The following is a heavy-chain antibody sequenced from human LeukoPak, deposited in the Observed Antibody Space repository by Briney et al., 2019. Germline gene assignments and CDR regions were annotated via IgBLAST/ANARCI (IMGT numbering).Heavy chain of an antibody. Sequence: GRSLRLSCAASGFTFSSYGMHWVRQAPGKGLEWGAVIWYDGSNKYYADSVKGRFTISRGNSKNTLYLQMNSLRAEDAAVYYCAREYSSSGYYYGMDVWGQGTTVTVSS. CDR1: GFTFSSYG. J-gene: IGHJ6*02. CDR3: AREYSSSGYYYGMDV. V-gene: IGHV3-33*01. D-gene: IGHD6-6*01. CDR2: IWYDGSNK.